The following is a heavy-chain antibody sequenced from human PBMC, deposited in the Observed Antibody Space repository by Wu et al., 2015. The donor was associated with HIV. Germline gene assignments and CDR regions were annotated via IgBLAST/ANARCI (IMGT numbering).Heavy chain of an antibody. CDR1: RYTFTGYY. J-gene: IGHJ4*02. CDR2: IDPDTGGT. D-gene: IGHD2-15*01. Sequence: QVQLVAVWGVEVEEGLGPSVKVSCEASRYTFTGYYMHWVRQAPGQGLEWMGWIDPDTGGTKYAQKFQGRVSMTRDTSISTAYMELIRLTSDDTAVYYCARVGGSWQFDSWGQGTLVTVPS. V-gene: IGHV1-2*02. CDR3: ARVGGSWQFDS.